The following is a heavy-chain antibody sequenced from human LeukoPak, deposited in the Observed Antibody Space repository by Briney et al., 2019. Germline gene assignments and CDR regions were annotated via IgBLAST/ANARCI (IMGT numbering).Heavy chain of an antibody. CDR1: GYTFTSYY. J-gene: IGHJ4*02. CDR3: ARGYLVGLYGGNSEFGY. CDR2: INPNSGGT. Sequence: ASVKVSCKASGYTFTSYYMHWVRQAPGQGHEWMGWINPNSGGTNYAQKFQGRVTMTRDTSISTAYMELSRLRSDDTAVYYCARGYLVGLYGGNSEFGYWGQGTLVTVSS. V-gene: IGHV1-2*02. D-gene: IGHD4-23*01.